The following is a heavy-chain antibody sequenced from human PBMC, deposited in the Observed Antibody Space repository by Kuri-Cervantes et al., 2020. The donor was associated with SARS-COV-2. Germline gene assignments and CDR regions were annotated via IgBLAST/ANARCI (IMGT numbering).Heavy chain of an antibody. CDR2: ISYDGSNR. CDR3: ARISSWPITGDY. D-gene: IGHD1-20*01. CDR1: GFTFSSSG. Sequence: GGSLRLSCAASGFTFSSSGMHWVRQAPGKGLEWVAVISYDGSNRNYADSVKGRFTISRDNAKNTLYLQMNSLRADDTAVYYCARISSWPITGDYWGQGTLVTCSS. V-gene: IGHV3-30*03. J-gene: IGHJ4*02.